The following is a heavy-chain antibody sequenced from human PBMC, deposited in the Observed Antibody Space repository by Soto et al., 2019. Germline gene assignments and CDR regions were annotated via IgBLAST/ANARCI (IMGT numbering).Heavy chain of an antibody. CDR1: GYTFTSSG. CDR3: ARGEGAVTIPYFYYGMDV. CDR2: ISPHNGHT. J-gene: IGHJ6*02. Sequence: QLHLVQSGAEVKKPGASVKVSCKAFGYTFTSSGITWVRQAPGRGLEWMGWISPHNGHTNYAQSLQGRATLTTDTSTNTAYMELRSLRSDDTAVYYCARGEGAVTIPYFYYGMDVWGQGTTVTVSS. D-gene: IGHD3-10*01. V-gene: IGHV1-18*01.